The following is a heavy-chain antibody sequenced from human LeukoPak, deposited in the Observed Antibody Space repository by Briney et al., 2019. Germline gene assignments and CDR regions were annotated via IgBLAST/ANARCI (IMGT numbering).Heavy chain of an antibody. CDR3: ARKYPDHWFDP. V-gene: IGHV4-30-4*01. CDR2: IFYTGST. CDR1: GGSITSGNYY. D-gene: IGHD6-6*01. J-gene: IGHJ5*02. Sequence: SETLSLTCTVSGGSITSGNYYWSWIRQPPGKGLEWIGYIFYTGSTNYSPSLKSRVPISVDTFKNQFSLKLSSATAADTAVYYCARKYPDHWFDPWGQGTLVTVSS.